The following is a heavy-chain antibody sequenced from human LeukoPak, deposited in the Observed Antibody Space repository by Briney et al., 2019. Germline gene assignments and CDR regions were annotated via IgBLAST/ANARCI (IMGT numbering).Heavy chain of an antibody. CDR3: GRGRHTRLLWFGELFDY. Sequence: GGSLRLSCAASGFTFSDYEMTWIRQAPGKGLEWISYISSSGSTIYYADSVKGRFTISRDNAKNSLYLQMNSLRAEDTAVFFSGRGRHTRLLWFGELFDYWGQGTLVTVSS. V-gene: IGHV3-48*03. J-gene: IGHJ4*02. CDR2: ISSSGSTI. D-gene: IGHD3-10*01. CDR1: GFTFSDYE.